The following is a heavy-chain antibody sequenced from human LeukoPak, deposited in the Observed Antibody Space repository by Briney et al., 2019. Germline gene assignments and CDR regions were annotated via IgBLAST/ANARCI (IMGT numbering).Heavy chain of an antibody. J-gene: IGHJ4*02. D-gene: IGHD2-15*01. Sequence: SETLSLTCTVSGGSIRSYYWSWIRQPPGKGLEWIGYIYYSGGTNYNPSLKSRVTISLDTSKNQFSVKLNSVTAADTAVYYCARRSVVGARTYYFDYWGQGTLVTVSS. CDR2: IYYSGGT. V-gene: IGHV4-59*01. CDR1: GGSIRSYY. CDR3: ARRSVVGARTYYFDY.